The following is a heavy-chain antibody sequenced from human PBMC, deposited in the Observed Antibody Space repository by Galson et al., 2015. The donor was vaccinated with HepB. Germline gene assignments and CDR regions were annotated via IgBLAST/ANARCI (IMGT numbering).Heavy chain of an antibody. CDR3: ARDQLPRIAVAGRDHGMDV. CDR2: IIPIFGTA. V-gene: IGHV1-69*01. D-gene: IGHD6-19*01. J-gene: IGHJ6*02. CDR1: GGTFSSYA. Sequence: KVSCKASGGTFSSYAISWERQAPGQGLEWMGGIIPIFGTANYAQKFQGRVTITADESTSTAYMELSSLRSEDTAVYYCARDQLPRIAVAGRDHGMDVWGQGTTVTVSS.